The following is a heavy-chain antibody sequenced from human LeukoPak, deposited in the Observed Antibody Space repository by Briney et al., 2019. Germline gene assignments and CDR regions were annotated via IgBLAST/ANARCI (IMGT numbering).Heavy chain of an antibody. CDR1: ESTFSSYK. CDR3: ARVGIWGSYNWFDP. Sequence: GGSLRLSCAAPESTFSSYKMNWVRQAPGKGLEWVSYISSSGSTIYYADSVKGRFTISRDNAKNSLYLQMNSLRAEDTAVYYCARVGIWGSYNWFDPWGQGTLVTVSS. D-gene: IGHD2/OR15-2a*01. J-gene: IGHJ5*02. CDR2: ISSSGSTI. V-gene: IGHV3-48*03.